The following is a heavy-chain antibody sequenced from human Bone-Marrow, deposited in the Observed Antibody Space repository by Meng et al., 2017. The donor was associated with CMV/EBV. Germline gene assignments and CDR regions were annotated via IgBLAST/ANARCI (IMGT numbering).Heavy chain of an antibody. D-gene: IGHD5-18*01. V-gene: IGHV1-2*02. Sequence: ASVKVSCKASGYTITGYYMHWVRQAPGQGLEWMGWINPNSGGTNYAQKFLGRVTMTRDTSISTAYMELSRLRSDDTAVYYCARVDTAMAFDYWGQGTLVTVSS. CDR2: INPNSGGT. CDR3: ARVDTAMAFDY. J-gene: IGHJ4*02. CDR1: GYTITGYY.